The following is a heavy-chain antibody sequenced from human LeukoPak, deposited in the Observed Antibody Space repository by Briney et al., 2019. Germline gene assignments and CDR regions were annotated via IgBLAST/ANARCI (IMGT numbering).Heavy chain of an antibody. J-gene: IGHJ4*02. CDR2: IYASGNT. D-gene: IGHD5-18*01. V-gene: IGHV4-4*07. CDR3: ARDPDLGGYSPYFDY. Sequence: SETLSLTCTVSGGSISNFYWSWIRQPAGKGLEWIGRIYASGNTNYNPSLKSRVTTSVDTSKNQFSLKLSSVTAADTAVYYCARDPDLGGYSPYFDYWGQGTLVTVSS. CDR1: GGSISNFY.